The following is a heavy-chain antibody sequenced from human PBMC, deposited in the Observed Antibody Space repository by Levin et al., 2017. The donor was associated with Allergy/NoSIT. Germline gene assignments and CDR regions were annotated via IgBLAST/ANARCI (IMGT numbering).Heavy chain of an antibody. CDR2: INPSGGST. J-gene: IGHJ4*02. CDR1: GYTFTSYY. V-gene: IGHV1-46*03. CDR3: AREGEVAYGSGSYGSY. Sequence: ASVKVSCKASGYTFTSYYMHWVRQAPGQGLEWMGIINPSGGSTSYAQKFQGRVTMTRDTSTSTVYMELSSLRSEDTAVYYCAREGEVAYGSGSYGSYWGQGTLVTVSS. D-gene: IGHD3-10*01.